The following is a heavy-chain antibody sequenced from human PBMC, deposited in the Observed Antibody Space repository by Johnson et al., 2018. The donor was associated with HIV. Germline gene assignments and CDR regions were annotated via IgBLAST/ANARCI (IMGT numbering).Heavy chain of an antibody. V-gene: IGHV3-74*01. J-gene: IGHJ3*02. D-gene: IGHD3-22*01. CDR3: VRDGNYYDRSGYRVDAFDI. CDR2: INSDGTIT. CDR1: GFTFISYW. Sequence: VQLVESGGGLVQPGGSLRLSCAASGFTFISYWMHWVRQAPGKGLVWVSRINSDGTITSYADSVKGRFTISRDNAKNTLYLQMNRLRAGDTAVYYCVRDGNYYDRSGYRVDAFDIWGQGTVVTVSS.